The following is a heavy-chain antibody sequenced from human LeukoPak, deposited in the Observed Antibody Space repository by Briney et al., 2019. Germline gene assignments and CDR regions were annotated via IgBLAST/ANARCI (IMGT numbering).Heavy chain of an antibody. CDR2: IIPIFGTA. CDR1: GGTFSSYA. Sequence: ASVKVSCKASGGTFSSYAISWVRQAPGQGLEWMGGIIPIFGTANYAQKFQGRVTITADEPTSTAYMELSSLRSEDTAVYYCARVAATYYYYYYMDVWGKGTTVTVSS. CDR3: ARVAATYYYYYYMDV. V-gene: IGHV1-69*13. J-gene: IGHJ6*03. D-gene: IGHD6-25*01.